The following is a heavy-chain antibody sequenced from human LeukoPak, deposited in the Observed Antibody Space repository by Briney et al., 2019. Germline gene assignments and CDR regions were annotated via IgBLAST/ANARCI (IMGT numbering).Heavy chain of an antibody. J-gene: IGHJ4*02. CDR2: IYHSGST. Sequence: SETLSLTCTVSGYSISSGYYWGWIRQPPGKGLEWIGSIYHSGSTYYNPSLKSRVTISVDTSKNQFSLKLSSVTAADTAVYYCARDPRLYYFDYWGQGTLVTVSS. V-gene: IGHV4-38-2*02. D-gene: IGHD2-21*02. CDR3: ARDPRLYYFDY. CDR1: GYSISSGYY.